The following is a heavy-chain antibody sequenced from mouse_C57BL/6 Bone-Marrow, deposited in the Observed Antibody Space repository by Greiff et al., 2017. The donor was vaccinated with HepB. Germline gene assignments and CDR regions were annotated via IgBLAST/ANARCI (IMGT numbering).Heavy chain of an antibody. V-gene: IGHV1-64*01. J-gene: IGHJ3*01. CDR1: GYTFTSYW. D-gene: IGHD1-1*01. Sequence: QVQLQQPGAELVKPGASVKLSCKASGYTFTSYWMHWVKQRPGQGLEWIGMIHPNSGSTNYNEKFKSKATLTVDKSSSTAYMQLSSLTSEDSAVYYCARRYYYGSRAFAYWGQGTLVTVSA. CDR2: IHPNSGST. CDR3: ARRYYYGSRAFAY.